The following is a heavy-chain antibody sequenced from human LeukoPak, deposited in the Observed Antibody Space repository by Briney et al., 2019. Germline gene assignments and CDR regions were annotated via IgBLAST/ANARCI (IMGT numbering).Heavy chain of an antibody. V-gene: IGHV3-74*01. CDR1: GFTFSSHL. Sequence: GGSLRLSCAASGFTFSSHLMHWVRQAPGKGLVWVSRISSDGTYTNYADSVKGRFTISRDISKNTLYLQMNSLRAEDTAVYYCARDLRSYSYWGQGTLVTVSS. D-gene: IGHD1-26*01. CDR2: ISSDGTYT. J-gene: IGHJ4*02. CDR3: ARDLRSYSY.